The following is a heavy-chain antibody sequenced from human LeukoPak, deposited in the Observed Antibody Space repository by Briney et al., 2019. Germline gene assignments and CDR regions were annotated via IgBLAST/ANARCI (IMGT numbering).Heavy chain of an antibody. CDR2: ITWNSRGI. D-gene: IGHD6-6*01. V-gene: IGHV3-9*01. J-gene: IGHJ4*02. CDR3: VKAPNSYGSSRTFFEF. CDR1: GFTFDDYA. Sequence: PGRSLRPSCAASGFTFDDYAMHWVRQGPGGGLEWVSGITWNSRGIDYADSVKGRFTISRDNAKNFLFLQMNSLRAEDTALYYCVKAPNSYGSSRTFFEFWGQGTLVTVSS.